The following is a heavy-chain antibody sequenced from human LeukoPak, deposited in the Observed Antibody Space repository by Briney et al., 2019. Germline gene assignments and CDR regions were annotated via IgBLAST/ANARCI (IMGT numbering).Heavy chain of an antibody. CDR2: INQSGNS. V-gene: IGHV4-34*01. J-gene: IGHJ5*02. CDR3: ARDSGSTSWVDWFDP. D-gene: IGHD2-2*01. Sequence: SETLSLTCDVNGGSLSGSYWSWIRQSPEKGLEWIGEINQSGNSNYNPSLKSRVTISVDTSKNQFSLKLSSVTAADTAVYYCARDSGSTSWVDWFDPWGQGTLVTVSS. CDR1: GGSLSGSY.